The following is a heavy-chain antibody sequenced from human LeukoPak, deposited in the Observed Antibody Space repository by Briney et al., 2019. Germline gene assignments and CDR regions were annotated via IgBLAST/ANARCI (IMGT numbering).Heavy chain of an antibody. CDR2: IRNYGRNE. CDR1: GGTFSSCG. D-gene: IGHD2-15*01. Sequence: GGSLRLSCAASGGTFSSCGMHWVRHAPGNGLDLVSFIRNYGRNEYFPDSVKGRFPISRDNSRNMLYLQINSLRHEDTAVYYCAKGGSASHNWFDPWGQGTLVTVSS. J-gene: IGHJ5*02. CDR3: AKGGSASHNWFDP. V-gene: IGHV3-30*02.